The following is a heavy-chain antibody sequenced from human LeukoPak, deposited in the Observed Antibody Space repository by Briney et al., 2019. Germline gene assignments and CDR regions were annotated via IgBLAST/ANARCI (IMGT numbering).Heavy chain of an antibody. CDR2: IKQDGSEK. V-gene: IGHV3-7*01. J-gene: IGHJ6*02. Sequence: GRSLRLSCAASGFTFSSYWMSWVRQAPGKGLEWVANIKQDGSEKYYVDSVKGRFTISRDNAKNSLYLQMNSLRAEDTAVYYCARDNWNLNYYYYYGMDVWGQGTTVTVSS. D-gene: IGHD1-7*01. CDR3: ARDNWNLNYYYYYGMDV. CDR1: GFTFSSYW.